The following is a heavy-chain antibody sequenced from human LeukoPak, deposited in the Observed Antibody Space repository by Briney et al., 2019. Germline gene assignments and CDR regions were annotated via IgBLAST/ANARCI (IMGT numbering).Heavy chain of an antibody. V-gene: IGHV4-34*01. CDR2: INYSGST. J-gene: IGHJ4*02. Sequence: SETLSLTCAVYDGSFRGYYWSWIRQPPGTGLEWIGEINYSGSTKYNPSLKSRVTVSVDTSKNQVSLRLSSVTAADTAVYYCARGRSRDDVWGSYRTFDYWGQGTLVTVSS. D-gene: IGHD3-16*02. CDR1: DGSFRGYY. CDR3: ARGRSRDDVWGSYRTFDY.